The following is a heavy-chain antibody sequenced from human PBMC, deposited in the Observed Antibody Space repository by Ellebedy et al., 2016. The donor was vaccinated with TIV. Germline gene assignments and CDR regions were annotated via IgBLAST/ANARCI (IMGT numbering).Heavy chain of an antibody. V-gene: IGHV4-59*11. CDR2: VFSYGST. D-gene: IGHD3-10*01. CDR3: AGDESVGSWDYYVPYGMDV. J-gene: IGHJ6*02. Sequence: MPSETLSLTCTVSGASIRSHYWSWIRQSPEKGLEWIGYVFSYGSTNYNPSLKSRATISADTSKNQFSLRVTCVTAADTAVYYCAGDESVGSWDYYVPYGMDVWGPGIMVTVSS. CDR1: GASIRSHY.